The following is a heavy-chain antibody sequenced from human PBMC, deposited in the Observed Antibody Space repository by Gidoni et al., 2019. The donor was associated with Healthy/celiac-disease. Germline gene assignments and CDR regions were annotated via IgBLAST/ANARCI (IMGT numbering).Heavy chain of an antibody. Sequence: QVQLQQWGAGLLKPSETLSLTCAVYGGSFRAYYWSWIRQPPGKGLEWIGEINHSGSTNYNPAHKSRVTISVDTSKNQFSLKLSSVTAADTAVDYCARRMTTVEPAKMNWFDPWGQGTLVTVSS. V-gene: IGHV4-34*01. CDR3: ARRMTTVEPAKMNWFDP. CDR2: INHSGST. CDR1: GGSFRAYY. J-gene: IGHJ5*02. D-gene: IGHD4-17*01.